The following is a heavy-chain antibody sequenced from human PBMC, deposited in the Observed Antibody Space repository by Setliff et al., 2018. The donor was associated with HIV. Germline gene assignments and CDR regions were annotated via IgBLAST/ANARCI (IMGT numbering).Heavy chain of an antibody. CDR3: ARLGSGWSDSYYYAMDI. CDR2: ISPNFGHT. CDR1: GYTFTTYG. J-gene: IGHJ6*02. D-gene: IGHD6-19*01. V-gene: IGHV1-18*01. Sequence: ASVKVSCKASGYTFTTYGISWVRQAPGHGLEWMGWISPNFGHTKYAQKFLDRVTMTVDTATSRVYMELMSLRSDDTAVYFCARLGSGWSDSYYYAMDIWGQGTTVTVSS.